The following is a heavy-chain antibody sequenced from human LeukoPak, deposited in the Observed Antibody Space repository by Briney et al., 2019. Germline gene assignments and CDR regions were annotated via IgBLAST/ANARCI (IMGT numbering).Heavy chain of an antibody. CDR3: AREDIVVVPAAAPPYYYYYYYMDV. CDR1: GYTFTSYA. D-gene: IGHD2-2*01. CDR2: INAGNGNT. V-gene: IGHV1-3*03. Sequence: GASVKVSCKASGYTFTSYAMHWVRQAPGQRLEWMGWINAGNGNTKYSQEFQGRVTITRDTSASTAYMELSSLRSEDMAVYYCAREDIVVVPAAAPPYYYYYYYMDVWGKGTTVTVSS. J-gene: IGHJ6*03.